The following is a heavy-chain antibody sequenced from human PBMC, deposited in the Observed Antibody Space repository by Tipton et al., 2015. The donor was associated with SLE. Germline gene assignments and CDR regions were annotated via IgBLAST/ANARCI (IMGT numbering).Heavy chain of an antibody. CDR2: IYHSGST. D-gene: IGHD3-10*01. J-gene: IGHJ4*02. Sequence: TLSLTCAVSGGSISSGGYSWSWIRQPPGKGLEWIGYIYHSGSTYYNPSLKSRVTISVDTSKNQFSLKLSSVTAADTAVYYCARDKRDYFDSGSYYNPFDYWGQGTLVTVSS. CDR1: GGSISSGGYS. CDR3: ARDKRDYFDSGSYYNPFDY. V-gene: IGHV4-30-2*05.